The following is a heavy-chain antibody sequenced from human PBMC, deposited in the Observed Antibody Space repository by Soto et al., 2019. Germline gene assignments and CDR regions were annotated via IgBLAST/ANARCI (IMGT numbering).Heavy chain of an antibody. D-gene: IGHD6-6*01. CDR3: AKDPGSSSSGGGYFDY. Sequence: GGSLRLSCAASGFTFSSYAMSWVRQAPGKGLEWVSAISGSGGSTYYADSVKGRFTISRDNSKNTLYLQMNSLRAEDTAVYYCAKDPGSSSSGGGYFDYWGQGTLVTVSS. CDR1: GFTFSSYA. V-gene: IGHV3-23*01. CDR2: ISGSGGST. J-gene: IGHJ4*02.